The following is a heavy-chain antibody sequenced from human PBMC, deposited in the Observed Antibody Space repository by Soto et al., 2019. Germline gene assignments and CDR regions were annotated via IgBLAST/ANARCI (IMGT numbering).Heavy chain of an antibody. D-gene: IGHD4-4*01. CDR1: GGSVSSDTHY. CDR2: IYSSGST. Sequence: PSETLSLTCTVSGGSVSSDTHYWSWIRQPPGKRLEWIGFIYSSGSTNYNPSLKSRVTMSVDTSKNQFSLKLSSVTAADTAVYYCARDQRYSNYSPVYYYYGMDVWGQGTTVTVSS. J-gene: IGHJ6*02. V-gene: IGHV4-61*01. CDR3: ARDQRYSNYSPVYYYYGMDV.